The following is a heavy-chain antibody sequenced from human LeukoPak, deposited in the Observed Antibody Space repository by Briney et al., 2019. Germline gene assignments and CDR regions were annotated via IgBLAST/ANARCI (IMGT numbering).Heavy chain of an antibody. CDR1: GGSISSSSYY. CDR2: IYYSGST. Sequence: SETLSLTCTVSGGSISSSSYYWGWIRQPPGKGLEWIGSIYYSGSTYYNPSLKSRVTISVDTSKNQFSLKLSSVTAADTAVYYCARGAYSSSSRAWFDPWGQGTLVTVSS. CDR3: ARGAYSSSSRAWFDP. J-gene: IGHJ5*02. V-gene: IGHV4-39*01. D-gene: IGHD6-6*01.